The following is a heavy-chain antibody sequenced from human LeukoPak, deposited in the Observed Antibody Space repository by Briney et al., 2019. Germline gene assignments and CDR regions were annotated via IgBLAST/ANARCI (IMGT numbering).Heavy chain of an antibody. V-gene: IGHV4-61*02. Sequence: SQSLSLTCTLYGGSISSASYYWGWIRQPGGKGLQWIGGIYTSGSTNYNPSLKSRVTISVDTSKNQFSLKLSSVTAADTAVYYCAIDPLSGYDFWSGSRWGAVWGKGTTVTVST. CDR3: AIDPLSGYDFWSGSRWGAV. J-gene: IGHJ6*04. D-gene: IGHD3-3*01. CDR2: IYTSGST. CDR1: GGSISSASYY.